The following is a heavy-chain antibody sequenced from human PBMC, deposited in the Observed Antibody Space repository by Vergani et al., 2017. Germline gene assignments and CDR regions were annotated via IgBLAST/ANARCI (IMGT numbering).Heavy chain of an antibody. CDR1: GFTFSSYS. V-gene: IGHV3-21*01. CDR3: ARVDYDGSGSYFDY. J-gene: IGHJ4*02. CDR2: ISSSSSYI. D-gene: IGHD3-22*01. Sequence: VQLVESGGGLVKPGGSLRLSCAASGFTFSSYSMNWVRQAPGTGLEWVSSISSSSSYIYYADSVKGRFTISRDNAKNALYLQMNSLRAEDTAVYYCARVDYDGSGSYFDYWGQGTLVTVSS.